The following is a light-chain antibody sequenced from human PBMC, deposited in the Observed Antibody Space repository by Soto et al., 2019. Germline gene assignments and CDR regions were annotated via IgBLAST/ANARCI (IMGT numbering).Light chain of an antibody. CDR3: QQYIPNTCT. Sequence: DIQMTQSPPSLSASVVDRVTITCLASLSIASWLVWYQQRPGKAPSLLIFGASSLASGVPSRFSGSGSGTDFTLTISGLQPEDFATYYCQQYIPNTCTFGHGTKVDIK. V-gene: IGKV1-5*01. CDR1: LSIASW. CDR2: GAS. J-gene: IGKJ1*01.